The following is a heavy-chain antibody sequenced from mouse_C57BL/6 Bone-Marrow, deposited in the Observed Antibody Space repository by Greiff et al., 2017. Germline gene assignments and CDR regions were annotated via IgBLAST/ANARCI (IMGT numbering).Heavy chain of an antibody. CDR1: GYTFTSYW. CDR3: ARDLYYYGSRDY. Sequence: QVQLQQPGAELVKPGASVKLSCKASGYTFTSYWMHWVKQRPGQGLEWIGMIHPNSGSTNYNEKFKSKATLTVDKSSSTAYMQLSSLTSEDSAVYYCARDLYYYGSRDYWGQGTTLTVSS. V-gene: IGHV1-64*01. D-gene: IGHD1-1*01. CDR2: IHPNSGST. J-gene: IGHJ2*01.